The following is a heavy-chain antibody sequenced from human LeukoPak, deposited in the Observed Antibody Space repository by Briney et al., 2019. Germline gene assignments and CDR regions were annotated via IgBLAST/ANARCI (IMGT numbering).Heavy chain of an antibody. CDR2: ISYDGSNK. Sequence: PGGSLRLSCAASGFTFSSYAMHWVRQAPGKGLEWVAVISYDGSNKYYADSVKGRFTISRDNSKNTLYLQMNSLRAEDTAVYYCARGFRLNTSWDSWGQGTLVTVSS. J-gene: IGHJ5*01. V-gene: IGHV3-30-3*01. CDR3: ARGFRLNTSWDS. D-gene: IGHD2-2*01. CDR1: GFTFSSYA.